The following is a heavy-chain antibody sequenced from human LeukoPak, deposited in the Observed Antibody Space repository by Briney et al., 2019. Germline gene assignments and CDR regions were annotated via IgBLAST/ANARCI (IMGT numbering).Heavy chain of an antibody. Sequence: SETLSLTCAVYGGSFSGYYWSWIRQPPGKGLEWIGEINHSGSTNYNPSLKSRVTISVDTSKNQFSLKLSSVTAADTAVYYCARLMVRGAFGYWGQGTLVTVSS. V-gene: IGHV4-34*01. J-gene: IGHJ4*02. CDR3: ARLMVRGAFGY. CDR1: GGSFSGYY. D-gene: IGHD3-10*01. CDR2: INHSGST.